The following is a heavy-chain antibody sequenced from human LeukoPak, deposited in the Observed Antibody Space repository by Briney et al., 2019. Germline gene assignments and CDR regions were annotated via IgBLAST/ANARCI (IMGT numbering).Heavy chain of an antibody. D-gene: IGHD5-12*01. V-gene: IGHV3-74*01. J-gene: IGHJ4*02. Sequence: GGSLRLSCAASGFTFTSHWMHWVRHAPGKGLVWVSYINNDGSSTNYADSVKGRFTISRDNAKNTLYMQLNSLRVEDTAVYYCARRPTRGYSGYDYFGYWGQGTLVTVSS. CDR3: ARRPTRGYSGYDYFGY. CDR1: GFTFTSHW. CDR2: INNDGSST.